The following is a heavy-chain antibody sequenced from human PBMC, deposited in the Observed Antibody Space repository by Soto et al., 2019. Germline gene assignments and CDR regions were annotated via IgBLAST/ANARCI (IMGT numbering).Heavy chain of an antibody. CDR3: AKEGCSGGSCYSLNRFDP. J-gene: IGHJ5*02. D-gene: IGHD2-15*01. V-gene: IGHV3-33*06. CDR1: GLTFSSYG. CDR2: IWHDGSNK. Sequence: GGSRRLSRAATGLTFSSYGMHWVRQAPGKGLEWVAVIWHDGSNKYYADSVKGRFTISRDNSKNTLYLQMNSLRAEDTAVYYCAKEGCSGGSCYSLNRFDPWGQGTLVTVSS.